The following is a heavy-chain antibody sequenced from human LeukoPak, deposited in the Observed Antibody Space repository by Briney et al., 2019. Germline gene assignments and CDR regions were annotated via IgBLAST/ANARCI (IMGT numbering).Heavy chain of an antibody. CDR1: GDSLHNTNPS. CDR3: ARVRTHTVLFFHC. V-gene: IGHV6-1*01. CDR2: TYYRSKWYN. D-gene: IGHD1-14*01. J-gene: IGHJ4*01. Sequence: QTLSLSQAISGDSLHNTNPSWNWIRQSPSRGLECLGRTYYRSKWYNDYAVSVKSRITINPDTSKNQFALQLNSVTPEDTAVYYCARVRTHTVLFFHCWARRPLLSLSS.